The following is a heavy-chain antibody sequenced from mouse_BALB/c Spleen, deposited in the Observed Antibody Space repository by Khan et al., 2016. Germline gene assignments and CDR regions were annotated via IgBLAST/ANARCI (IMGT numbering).Heavy chain of an antibody. CDR3: ARQHLLTPYWYFNV. J-gene: IGHJ1*01. V-gene: IGHV10-1*02. D-gene: IGHD1-1*01. CDR1: GFTFNTYA. CDR2: IRRKSNNNAT. Sequence: EVQLVESGGGLVQPKGSVKLSCAASGFTFNTYAMNWVRQAPGKGLEWVARIRRKSNNNATYYADSVKDRFTISIDDSQSMLYLQLNNLKSEDPAVYYCARQHLLTPYWYFNVWGAGTTVTISS.